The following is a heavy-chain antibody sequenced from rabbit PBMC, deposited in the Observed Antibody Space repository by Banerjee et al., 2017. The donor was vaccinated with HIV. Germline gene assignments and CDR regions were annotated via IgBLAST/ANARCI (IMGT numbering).Heavy chain of an antibody. CDR2: IWAGSGGGT. CDR3: ARDIDGAAYSNL. J-gene: IGHJ4*01. Sequence: QEQLEESGGDLVKPEGSLTLPCTASGFSFSNSYWICWVRQAPGKGLEWIACIWAGSGGGTYYASWAKGRFTISKTSSTTVTLQMTSLTAADTATYFCARDIDGAAYSNLWGQGTLVTVS. CDR1: GFSFSNSYW. V-gene: IGHV1S45*01. D-gene: IGHD6-1*01.